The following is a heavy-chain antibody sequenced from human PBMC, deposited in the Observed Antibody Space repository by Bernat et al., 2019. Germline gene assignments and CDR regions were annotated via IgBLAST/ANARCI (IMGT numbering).Heavy chain of an antibody. CDR2: ISSSSSTI. CDR3: ERDSQLWFDY. D-gene: IGHD5-18*01. J-gene: IGHJ4*02. CDR1: GFTFSSYS. Sequence: EVQLVESGGGLVQPGGSLRLSCAASGFTFSSYSMNWVRQAPGKGLEWVSYISSSSSTIYYADSVKGRFTISRDNAKNSLYLQMNSLRAEDTAVYYCERDSQLWFDYWGQGTLVTVSS. V-gene: IGHV3-48*01.